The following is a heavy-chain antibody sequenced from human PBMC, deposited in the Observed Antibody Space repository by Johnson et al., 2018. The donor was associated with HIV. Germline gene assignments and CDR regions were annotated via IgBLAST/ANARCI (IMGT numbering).Heavy chain of an antibody. CDR1: GFTFDDYA. Sequence: VQLVESGGGLVQPGRSLRLSCAASGFTFDDYAMHWVRLAPGKGLEWVSGISWNSGSIDYADSVKGRFTISRDNAKNSLYLQMNSLRAEDTAVYYCATSVSSSSGESAFDIWGQGTMVTVSS. D-gene: IGHD6-6*01. J-gene: IGHJ3*02. V-gene: IGHV3-9*01. CDR3: ATSVSSSSGESAFDI. CDR2: ISWNSGSI.